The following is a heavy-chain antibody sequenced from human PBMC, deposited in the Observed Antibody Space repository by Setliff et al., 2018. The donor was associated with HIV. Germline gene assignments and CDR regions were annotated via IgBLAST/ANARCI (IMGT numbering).Heavy chain of an antibody. J-gene: IGHJ4*02. Sequence: GESLKISCKSSGYSFTSYWIGWVRQMPGKGLEWMGIIYPGDSDTRYSPSFQGQVTISADKSISTAYLQWTSLKASDTAIYYCSRALWRDSSGPFHFWGQGTLVTVSS. CDR1: GYSFTSYW. V-gene: IGHV5-51*01. CDR2: IYPGDSDT. D-gene: IGHD3-22*01. CDR3: SRALWRDSSGPFHF.